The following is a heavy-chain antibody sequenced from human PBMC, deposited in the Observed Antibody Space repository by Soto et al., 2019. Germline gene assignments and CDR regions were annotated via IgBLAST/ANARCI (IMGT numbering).Heavy chain of an antibody. CDR3: ARGRMECSCGSCLEMDDY. CDR2: ISSSGSTI. V-gene: IGHV3-11*01. CDR1: GFTFSDYY. Sequence: QVQLVESGGGLGKPGGSLRLSCAASGFTFSDYYMSWIRQAPGKGLEWVSYISSSGSTIYYADSVKGRFTISRDNAKKSLYLQMNSLRAEDTAVYYCARGRMECSCGSCLEMDDYWGQGTLGTVSS. J-gene: IGHJ4*02. D-gene: IGHD2-15*01.